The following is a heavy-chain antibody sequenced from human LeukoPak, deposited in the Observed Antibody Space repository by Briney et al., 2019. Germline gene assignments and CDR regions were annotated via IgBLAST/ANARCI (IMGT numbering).Heavy chain of an antibody. V-gene: IGHV3-23*01. D-gene: IGHD3-22*01. CDR3: AKVQSYDRSGYYYGGFGY. Sequence: GGSLRLSCAASGFTFSSSAMSWVRQVPGKGLEWVSGISASGGSTSYADSVKGRFTISRDNSKNTLYLQMNSLRAEDTAVYYCAKVQSYDRSGYYYGGFGYWGQGTLVTVSS. CDR1: GFTFSSSA. CDR2: ISASGGST. J-gene: IGHJ4*02.